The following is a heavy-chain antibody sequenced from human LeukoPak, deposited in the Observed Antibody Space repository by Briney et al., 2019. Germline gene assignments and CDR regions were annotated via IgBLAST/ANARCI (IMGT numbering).Heavy chain of an antibody. V-gene: IGHV3-74*01. J-gene: IGHJ4*02. CDR1: GFSLTNYW. D-gene: IGHD3-10*01. CDR2: IRTDGHDT. CDR3: ARDLVAGSGSLDY. Sequence: PGGSLRLSCAASGFSLTNYWTHWVRQAPGKGLVWVSRIRTDGHDTGYADSVKGRFTISRDNAKNTLYLQINSLRDEDTAVYYCARDLVAGSGSLDYWGQGTLVTVSS.